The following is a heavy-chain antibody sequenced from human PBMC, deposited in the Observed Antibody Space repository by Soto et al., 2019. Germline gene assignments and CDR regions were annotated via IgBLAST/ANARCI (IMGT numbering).Heavy chain of an antibody. CDR1: GFTFSSYA. V-gene: IGHV3-23*01. D-gene: IGHD4-17*01. CDR3: ANDLGAISYGGIFFDF. CDR2: ISGSGGST. J-gene: IGHJ4*02. Sequence: GGSLRLSCAASGFTFSSYAMSWVRQAPGKGLEWVSDISGSGGSTYYADSVKGRFTISRDNSKNTLYLQMNSLRAEDTAVYYCANDLGAISYGGIFFDFWGQGTLVTVSS.